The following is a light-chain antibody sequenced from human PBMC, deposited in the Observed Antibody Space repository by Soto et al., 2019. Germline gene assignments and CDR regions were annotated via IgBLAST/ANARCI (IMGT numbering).Light chain of an antibody. CDR3: EAGYITPWT. V-gene: IGKV1-39*01. CDR2: PAS. CDR1: QSPRNY. Sequence: DIQMTQSPSSLSSAVVDIFTITCRASQSPRNYLNWYQQKRGKAPKLLIYPASRLQSAVTSRFSVSGPGTDFTLTISAFQPKSGATYDYEAGYITPWTFGHWTKVEIK. J-gene: IGKJ1*01.